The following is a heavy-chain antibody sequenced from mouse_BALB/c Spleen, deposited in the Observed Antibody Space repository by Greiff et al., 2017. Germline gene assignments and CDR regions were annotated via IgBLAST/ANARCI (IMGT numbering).Heavy chain of an antibody. CDR1: GFTFSSFG. J-gene: IGHJ4*01. V-gene: IGHV5-17*02. CDR3: ARSSPGGYAMDD. CDR2: ISSGSSTI. Sequence: EVMLVESGGGLVQPGGSRKLSCAASGFTFSSFGMHWVRQAPEKGLEWVAYISSGSSTIYYADTVKGRFTISRDNPKNTLFLQMTSLRSEDTAMYYCARSSPGGYAMDDWGQGTAVTVAS.